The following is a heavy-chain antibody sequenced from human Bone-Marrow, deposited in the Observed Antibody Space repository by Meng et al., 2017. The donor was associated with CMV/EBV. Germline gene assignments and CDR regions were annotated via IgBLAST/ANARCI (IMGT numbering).Heavy chain of an antibody. CDR2: INSDGSST. D-gene: IGHD4-17*01. J-gene: IGHJ4*02. V-gene: IGHV3-74*01. CDR1: GFTFSTYW. Sequence: GESLKISCAASGFTFSTYWMHWVRQAPGKGLVWVSRINSDGSSTSYADSVKGRFTISRDNAKNTLYLQMNSLRAEDTAVYYCALTTVTRGVIFDYWGQGKLVNVDS. CDR3: ALTTVTRGVIFDY.